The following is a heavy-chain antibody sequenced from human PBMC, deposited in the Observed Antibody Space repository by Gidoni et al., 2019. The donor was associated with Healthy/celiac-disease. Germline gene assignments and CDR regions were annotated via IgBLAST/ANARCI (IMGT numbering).Heavy chain of an antibody. D-gene: IGHD2-15*01. CDR3: ARDRVVVVAGGAFDI. Sequence: QVQLVQSGAEVKKPGASVKVSCKASGYTFTGYYMHWVRQAPGQGLEWMGRINPNSGGTNYAQKFQGRVTMTRDTSISTAYMELSRLRSYDTAVYYCARDRVVVVAGGAFDIWGQGTMVTVSS. J-gene: IGHJ3*02. CDR2: INPNSGGT. CDR1: GYTFTGYY. V-gene: IGHV1-2*06.